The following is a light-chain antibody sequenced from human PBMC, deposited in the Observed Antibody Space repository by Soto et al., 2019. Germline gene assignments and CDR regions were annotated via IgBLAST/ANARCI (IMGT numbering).Light chain of an antibody. CDR3: QQRSNGPPT. V-gene: IGKV3D-20*02. Sequence: VLTQSPGTLSLSPGERATLSCRASQSVSSTYLAWYQLKPGQAPRLLIYGASSRAPGIPDRFSGSGSGTDFTLTISSLEPEDFAVDYWQQRSNGPPTFGQVTK. CDR2: GAS. CDR1: QSVSSTY. J-gene: IGKJ1*01.